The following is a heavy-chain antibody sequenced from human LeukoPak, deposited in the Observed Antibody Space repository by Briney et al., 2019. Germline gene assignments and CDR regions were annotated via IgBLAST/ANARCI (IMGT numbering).Heavy chain of an antibody. CDR3: ARVHGITIFGVVIRPFDY. Sequence: GASLQISCEGSGSIFTSYWIGWGRQLPGKGLEGMGIIYPGDSDTRYSLSFQGQVTISAHKSISTAYLQWSSLKASDTAMYYCARVHGITIFGVVIRPFDYWGQGTLVTVSS. CDR2: IYPGDSDT. V-gene: IGHV5-51*01. CDR1: GSIFTSYW. J-gene: IGHJ4*02. D-gene: IGHD3-3*01.